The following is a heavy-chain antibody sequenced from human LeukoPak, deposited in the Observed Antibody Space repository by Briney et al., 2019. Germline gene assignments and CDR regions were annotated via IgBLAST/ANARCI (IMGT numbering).Heavy chain of an antibody. CDR1: GDSVSNNNYF. CDR2: TYYRGTT. CDR3: ARHAPGDIVVQIPAPTRWFDP. V-gene: IGHV4-39*01. D-gene: IGHD2-15*01. Sequence: SETLSLTCTVSGDSVSNNNYFWGWIRQPPGKGLEWIGSTYYRGTTYYNPSVESRVTISADTSKNRLSLKLSSVTAADTAVYYCARHAPGDIVVQIPAPTRWFDPWGQGTLVTVSS. J-gene: IGHJ5*02.